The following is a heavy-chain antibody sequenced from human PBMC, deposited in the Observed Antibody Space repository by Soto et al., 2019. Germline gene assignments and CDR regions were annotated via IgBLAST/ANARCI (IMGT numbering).Heavy chain of an antibody. CDR2: IYYLGST. D-gene: IGHD3-10*01. J-gene: IGHJ4*02. Sequence: SETLSLTCSVSGGSMSEYFWSWIRQFPGKGLEWIGYIYYLGSTDYNPSLKSRVTISVDTSKRQFSLRLTSVTAADTAVYYCGRDGYDGSGSPYPAYWGPGTQVTVSS. CDR3: GRDGYDGSGSPYPAY. V-gene: IGHV4-59*01. CDR1: GGSMSEYF.